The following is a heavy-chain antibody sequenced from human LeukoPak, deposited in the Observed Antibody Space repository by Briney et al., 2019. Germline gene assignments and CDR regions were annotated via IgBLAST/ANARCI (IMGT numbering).Heavy chain of an antibody. J-gene: IGHJ4*02. V-gene: IGHV4-38-2*01. CDR2: INHSGST. CDR3: ASFLGAAGTGGDY. D-gene: IGHD6-13*01. CDR1: GYSISSGYY. Sequence: PSETLSLTCAVSGYSISSGYYWGWIRQAPGKGLEWIGEINHSGSTNYNPSLKSRVTISVDTSKNQFSLKLSSVTAADAAVYYCASFLGAAGTGGDYWGQGTLVTVSS.